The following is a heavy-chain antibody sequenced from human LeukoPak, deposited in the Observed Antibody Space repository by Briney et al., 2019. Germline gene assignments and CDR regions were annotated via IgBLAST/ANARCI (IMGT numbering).Heavy chain of an antibody. CDR2: VYSGGST. Sequence: PAGGSLRLSCAASGFTVSSNYMSWVRQAPGKGLEWVSVVYSGGSTYYADSVKGRFTISRDKSKNTMYLQMNSLRPEDTALYYCARDRYYGSGSHGNYYAMDVWGQGTTVTVSS. D-gene: IGHD3-10*01. J-gene: IGHJ6*02. CDR3: ARDRYYGSGSHGNYYAMDV. V-gene: IGHV3-66*01. CDR1: GFTVSSNY.